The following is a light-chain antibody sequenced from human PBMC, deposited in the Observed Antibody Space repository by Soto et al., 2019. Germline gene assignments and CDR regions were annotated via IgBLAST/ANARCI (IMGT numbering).Light chain of an antibody. V-gene: IGKV1-33*01. J-gene: IGKJ4*01. CDR3: QQHGHLLST. CDR1: LDINTY. Sequence: DIQMAQSPSSLSASVGDRVTITCQASLDINTYLSWYQQKPGRAPRLLIHDASTLEIGVPSRFSGRGSGTNFTFIISSLQPEDSGTYFCQQHGHLLSTFGGGTKVEIK. CDR2: DAS.